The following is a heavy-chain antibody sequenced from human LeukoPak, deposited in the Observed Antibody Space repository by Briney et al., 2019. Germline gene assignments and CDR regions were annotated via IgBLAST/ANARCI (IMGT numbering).Heavy chain of an antibody. J-gene: IGHJ4*02. Sequence: GGSLRLSCVASGFTFGRYSINWVRQAPGKGLEWVSCISSSSDFTYYADSVKGRFTISRDNTKNSLSLQMNNLRVEDTAVYYCARDNDHFDYWGQGTLVTVSS. D-gene: IGHD2-8*01. V-gene: IGHV3-21*06. CDR3: ARDNDHFDY. CDR2: ISSSSDFT. CDR1: GFTFGRYS.